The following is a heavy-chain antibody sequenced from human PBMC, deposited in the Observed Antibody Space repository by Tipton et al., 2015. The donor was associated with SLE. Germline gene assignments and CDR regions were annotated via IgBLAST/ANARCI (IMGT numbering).Heavy chain of an antibody. CDR1: SGSISSSGYS. V-gene: IGHV4-30-2*05. Sequence: TLSLTCAVSSGSISSSGYSWSWIRQPPGKGLEWIGYIYYSGSTYYNPSLKSRVTISVDTSKNQFSLKLSSVTAADTAVYYCARWERDYYYMDVWGKGTTVTVSS. CDR3: ARWERDYYYMDV. D-gene: IGHD1-26*01. J-gene: IGHJ6*03. CDR2: IYYSGST.